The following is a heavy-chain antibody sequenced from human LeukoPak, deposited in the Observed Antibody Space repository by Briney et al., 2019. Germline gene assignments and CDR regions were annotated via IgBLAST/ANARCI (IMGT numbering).Heavy chain of an antibody. D-gene: IGHD3-22*01. J-gene: IGHJ6*02. CDR2: INPNSGGT. V-gene: IGHV1-2*02. Sequence: APVKVSCKASGYTFTGYYMHWVRQAPGQGLEWMGWINPNSGGTNYAQKFQGRVTMTRDTSISTAYMELSRLRSDDTAVYYCARPQGPAYYYDSSGYYSDYYYGMDVWGQGTTVTVSS. CDR3: ARPQGPAYYYDSSGYYSDYYYGMDV. CDR1: GYTFTGYY.